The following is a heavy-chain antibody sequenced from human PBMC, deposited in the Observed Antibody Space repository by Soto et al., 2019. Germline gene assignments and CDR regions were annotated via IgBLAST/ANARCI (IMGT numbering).Heavy chain of an antibody. J-gene: IGHJ4*02. CDR3: ARQPYMESAYYFDY. D-gene: IGHD1-1*01. V-gene: IGHV4-31*03. CDR1: GGSISSGGYY. Sequence: PSETLSLTCTVSGGSISSGGYYWSWIRQHPGKGLEWIGYIYYSGSTYYNPSLKSRVTMSVDTSKNQFSLRLRSVTAADTAVYYCARQPYMESAYYFDYWGQGTLVTVS. CDR2: IYYSGST.